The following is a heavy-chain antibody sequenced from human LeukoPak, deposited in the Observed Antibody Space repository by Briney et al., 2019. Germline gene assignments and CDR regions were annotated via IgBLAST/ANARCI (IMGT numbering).Heavy chain of an antibody. CDR1: GFSFSSYE. Sequence: HPGGSLRLSCAASGFSFSSYEMNWVRQAPGKGLEWVSYISTTSSSIYYADSVKDRFIISRDNAKNSLYLHMNSLRDEDTAVYYCARDSVMKYWGQGTLVTVSS. J-gene: IGHJ4*02. CDR2: ISTTSSSI. CDR3: ARDSVMKY. V-gene: IGHV3-48*03.